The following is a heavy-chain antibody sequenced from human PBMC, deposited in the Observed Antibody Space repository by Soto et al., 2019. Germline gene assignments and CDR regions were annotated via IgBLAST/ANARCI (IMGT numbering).Heavy chain of an antibody. CDR2: IWYDGSKK. D-gene: IGHD3-16*01. Sequence: PGGSLRLSCTASRFSFRSCGMHWVREAAGKVLEWVAVIWYDGSKKYYGASVKGGCTIARDNSRSTVYLHMNSLRAEDTAVYCCARDTWGLDYWGQGTQVTVSS. J-gene: IGHJ4*02. V-gene: IGHV3-33*01. CDR3: ARDTWGLDY. CDR1: RFSFRSCG.